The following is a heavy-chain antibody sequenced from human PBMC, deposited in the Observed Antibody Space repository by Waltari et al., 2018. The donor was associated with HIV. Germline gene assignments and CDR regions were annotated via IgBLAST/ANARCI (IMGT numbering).Heavy chain of an antibody. CDR2: IKQDGSEK. Sequence: EVQLVESGGGLVQAGGSLRRSCAASGFTFSRYWLSWVRKAPGKGLEWVANIKQDGSEKYYVDSVNGRFTISRDNAENSLYLQMNSLRAEDTAVYYCARGGFYGSGSKVNWGQGTLVTVSS. V-gene: IGHV3-7*04. CDR1: GFTFSRYW. CDR3: ARGGFYGSGSKVN. D-gene: IGHD3-10*01. J-gene: IGHJ4*02.